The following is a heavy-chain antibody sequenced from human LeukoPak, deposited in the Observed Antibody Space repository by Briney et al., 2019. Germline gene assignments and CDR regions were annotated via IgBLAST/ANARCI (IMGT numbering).Heavy chain of an antibody. CDR1: GGSISSGDYY. Sequence: SETLSLTCIVSGGSISSGDYYWSWIRQPPGKGLEWIGYIYYSGSTYYNPSLKSRVTTSVDTSKNQFSLKLSSVTAADTAVYYCARGATIFGVVLPFFDYWGQGTLVTVSS. D-gene: IGHD3-3*01. CDR3: ARGATIFGVVLPFFDY. V-gene: IGHV4-30-4*01. J-gene: IGHJ4*02. CDR2: IYYSGST.